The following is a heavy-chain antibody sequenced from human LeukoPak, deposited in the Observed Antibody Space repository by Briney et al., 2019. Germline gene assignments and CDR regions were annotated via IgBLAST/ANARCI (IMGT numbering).Heavy chain of an antibody. CDR3: AKDLGTPFWSGYWNYYYYYGMDV. V-gene: IGHV3-30*18. J-gene: IGHJ6*02. CDR1: GFTFSSYG. Sequence: GGSLRLSCAACGFTFSSYGMHWVRQAQGKGLEWVAVISYDGSNKYYADSVKGRFTISRDNSKNTLYLQMNSLRAEDTAVYYCAKDLGTPFWSGYWNYYYYYGMDVWGQGTTVTVSS. D-gene: IGHD3-3*01. CDR2: ISYDGSNK.